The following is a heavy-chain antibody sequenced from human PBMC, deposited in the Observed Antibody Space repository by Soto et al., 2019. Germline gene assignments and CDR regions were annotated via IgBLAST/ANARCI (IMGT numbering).Heavy chain of an antibody. D-gene: IGHD3-3*01. CDR3: ARVNFSSYYYYGMDV. J-gene: IGHJ6*02. V-gene: IGHV4-59*01. CDR2: IYYSGST. Sequence: SETLSLTCTVSGGSISSYYWSWIRQPPGKGLEWIGYIYYSGSTNYNPSLKSRVTISVDTSKNQFSLKLSSVTAADTAVYYCARVNFSSYYYYGMDVWGQGTTVTVSS. CDR1: GGSISSYY.